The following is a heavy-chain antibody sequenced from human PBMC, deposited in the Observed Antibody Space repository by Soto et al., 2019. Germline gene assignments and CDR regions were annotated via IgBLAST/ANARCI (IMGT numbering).Heavy chain of an antibody. V-gene: IGHV3-9*01. CDR3: AKGASLRYFDWLLHWFDP. CDR1: GFTFDDYA. Sequence: PGGSLRLSCAASGFTFDDYAMHWVRQAPGKGLEWVSGINWNSGSIGYADSVRGRFTLSRDNANNSLYLQMNSLRAEDTALYYCAKGASLRYFDWLLHWFDPWGQGTLVTVSS. CDR2: INWNSGSI. J-gene: IGHJ5*02. D-gene: IGHD3-9*01.